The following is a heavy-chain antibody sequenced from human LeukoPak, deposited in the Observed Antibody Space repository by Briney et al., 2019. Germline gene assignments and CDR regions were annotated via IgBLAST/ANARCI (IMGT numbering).Heavy chain of an antibody. CDR1: GFTFSNYW. V-gene: IGHV3-74*01. D-gene: IGHD1-26*01. J-gene: IGHJ6*03. CDR2: INSEGSST. CDR3: ARVSSGSYFGYYYYYMDV. Sequence: GGSLRLSCAASGFTFSNYWMHWVRRAPGKGLVWVSRINSEGSSTSYADSVKGRFTISRDNAKNTLYLQMNSLRAEDTAVYYCARVSSGSYFGYYYYYMDVWGKGTTVTVSS.